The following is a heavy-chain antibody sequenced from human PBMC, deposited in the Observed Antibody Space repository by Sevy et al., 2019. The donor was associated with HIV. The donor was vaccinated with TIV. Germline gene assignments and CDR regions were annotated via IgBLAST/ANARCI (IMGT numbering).Heavy chain of an antibody. Sequence: GGSRRLSCTASGLTFSNYAIHRVRQAPGKGLEWVAVISYDGSNKDYADSVKGRFAISRDNSKNTLYLQMNSLRVEDTAVYYCARASHMITFGGVIVIDGIDYWGQGTLVTVSS. CDR2: ISYDGSNK. CDR1: GLTFSNYA. D-gene: IGHD3-16*02. J-gene: IGHJ4*02. CDR3: ARASHMITFGGVIVIDGIDY. V-gene: IGHV3-30*09.